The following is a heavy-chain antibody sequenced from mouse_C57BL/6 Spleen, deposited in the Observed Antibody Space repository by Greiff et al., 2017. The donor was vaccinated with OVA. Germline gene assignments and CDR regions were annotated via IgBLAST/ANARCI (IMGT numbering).Heavy chain of an antibody. V-gene: IGHV1-64*01. D-gene: IGHD2-3*01. Sequence: QVQLQQPGAELVKPGASVKLSCKASGYTFTSYWMHWVKQRPGQGLEWIGMIHPNSGSTNYNEKFKSKATLTVDKSSSTAYMQRSSLTSEDSAVYYCARETYDGYYGYWGQGTTLTVSS. CDR2: IHPNSGST. CDR1: GYTFTSYW. J-gene: IGHJ2*01. CDR3: ARETYDGYYGY.